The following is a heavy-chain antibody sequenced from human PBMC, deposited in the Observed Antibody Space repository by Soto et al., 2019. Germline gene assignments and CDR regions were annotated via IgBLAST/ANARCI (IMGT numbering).Heavy chain of an antibody. D-gene: IGHD2-21*02. CDR1: GGSISSGVYY. CDR3: ARDLRLDS. CDR2: IYYTGTT. Sequence: TSETLSLTCTVSGGSISSGVYYWNWIRQHPGKGLEWIAYIYYTGTTYYNPSLKSRVTISIDRSNNQFSLMLSSVTAADTAVYYCARDLRLDSWGPGTLVTVSS. J-gene: IGHJ4*02. V-gene: IGHV4-31*03.